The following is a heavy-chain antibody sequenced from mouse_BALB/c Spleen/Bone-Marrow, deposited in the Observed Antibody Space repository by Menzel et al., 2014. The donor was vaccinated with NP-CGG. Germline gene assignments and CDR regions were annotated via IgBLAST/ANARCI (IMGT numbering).Heavy chain of an antibody. J-gene: IGHJ2*01. CDR1: GFNIKDTY. V-gene: IGHV14-3*02. D-gene: IGHD4-1*01. CDR2: IDPANGYT. Sequence: EVKLMESGAELVKPWASVKLSCTASGFNIKDTYMNWVKQRAEQGLEWIGRIDPANGYTEYDPKFQGKATIIADTSSNTAYLQLGSLTSEDTAVYYCATLTGTFDYWAQGTTLTVSS. CDR3: ATLTGTFDY.